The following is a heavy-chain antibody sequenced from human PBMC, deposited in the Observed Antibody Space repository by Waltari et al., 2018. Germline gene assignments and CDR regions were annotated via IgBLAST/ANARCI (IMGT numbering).Heavy chain of an antibody. CDR2: ISSSSSTI. D-gene: IGHD3-3*01. CDR1: GFTFSSYS. CDR3: ARASFLEWLFFDY. Sequence: EVQLVESGGGLVQPGGSLRLSCAASGFTFSSYSMNWVRQAPGKGLEWVSYISSSSSTIYYADSGKGRFTISRDNAKNSLYLQMNSLRAEDTAVYYCARASFLEWLFFDYWGQGTLVTVSS. V-gene: IGHV3-48*01. J-gene: IGHJ4*02.